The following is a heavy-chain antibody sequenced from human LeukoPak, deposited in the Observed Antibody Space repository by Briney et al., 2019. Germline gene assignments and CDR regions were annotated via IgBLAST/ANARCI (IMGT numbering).Heavy chain of an antibody. CDR2: IRYDGSNK. Sequence: SGGPLRLSCAASGFTFSSYGMHWVRQAPGKGLEWVAFIRYDGSNKYYADSVKGRFTISRDNSKNTLYLQRNSLRAEDTAVYYCAKDPDEAVAGTPFDYWGQGTLVTVSS. CDR1: GFTFSSYG. CDR3: AKDPDEAVAGTPFDY. V-gene: IGHV3-30*02. J-gene: IGHJ4*02. D-gene: IGHD6-19*01.